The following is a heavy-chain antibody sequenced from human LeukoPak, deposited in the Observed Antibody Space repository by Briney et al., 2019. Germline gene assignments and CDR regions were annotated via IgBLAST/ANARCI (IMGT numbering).Heavy chain of an antibody. CDR1: GFTFSSYA. Sequence: GGSLRLSCAASGFTFSSYAMSWVRQAPGKGLEWVSAISGSGGSTYYADSVKGRFTISRDNSKNTLYMQMNSLRAEDTAVYYCAKEPDSSGWSEGVDYWGQGTLVTVSS. CDR2: ISGSGGST. CDR3: AKEPDSSGWSEGVDY. D-gene: IGHD6-19*01. V-gene: IGHV3-23*01. J-gene: IGHJ4*02.